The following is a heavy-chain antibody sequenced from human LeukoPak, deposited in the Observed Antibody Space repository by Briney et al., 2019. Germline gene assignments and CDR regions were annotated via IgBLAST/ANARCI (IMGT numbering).Heavy chain of an antibody. V-gene: IGHV1-69*05. CDR1: GGTFSSYA. J-gene: IGHJ4*02. CDR3: ARGESEDNSIDY. D-gene: IGHD1-1*01. Sequence: AVKVSCKASGGTFSSYAISWVRQAPGQGLEWMGGIIPIFGTANYAQKFQGRVTITTDESTSTAYIELSSLRSEDTAVYYCARGESEDNSIDYWGQGTLVTVSS. CDR2: IIPIFGTA.